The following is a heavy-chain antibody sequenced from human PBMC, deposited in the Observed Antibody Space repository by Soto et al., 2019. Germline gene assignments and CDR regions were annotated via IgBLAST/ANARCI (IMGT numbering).Heavy chain of an antibody. CDR3: ARVRIAVAGTVVAFDI. CDR2: ISAYNGNT. D-gene: IGHD6-19*01. Sequence: ASVKVSCKASGYTFTSYGISWVRQAPGQGLEWMGWISAYNGNTNYAQKLQGRVTMTTDTSTSTAYMELRSLRSGDTAVYYCARVRIAVAGTVVAFDIWGQGTMVTVSS. J-gene: IGHJ3*02. V-gene: IGHV1-18*01. CDR1: GYTFTSYG.